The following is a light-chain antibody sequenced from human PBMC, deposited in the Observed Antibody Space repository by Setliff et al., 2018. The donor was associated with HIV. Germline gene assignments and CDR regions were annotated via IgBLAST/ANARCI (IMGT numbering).Light chain of an antibody. CDR3: SVWDDGLSGPA. Sequence: QSVLTQPPSASAAPGQTVTISCSGSNSNVGNNPVSWYQHLPGTAPKLVIYSNNRRPSGVPDRFSATKSGTSASLAISGLQSEDEGDYFCSVWDDGLSGPAFGGGTK. V-gene: IGLV1-44*01. J-gene: IGLJ2*01. CDR2: SNN. CDR1: NSNVGNNP.